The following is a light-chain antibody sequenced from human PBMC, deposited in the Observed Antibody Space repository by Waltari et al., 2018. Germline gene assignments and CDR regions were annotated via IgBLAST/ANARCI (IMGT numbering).Light chain of an antibody. J-gene: IGLJ3*02. Sequence: QSVLTQPASVSGSPGQSITISCTGTSSDIGYYNLVSWYQQDPGKAPKVIIYEVNKRPSGVSIRFSGSKSGNTASLTISGLQAEDEADYYCCSYIGDSAWVFGGGTKVTVL. CDR1: SSDIGYYNL. CDR2: EVN. CDR3: CSYIGDSAWV. V-gene: IGLV2-23*02.